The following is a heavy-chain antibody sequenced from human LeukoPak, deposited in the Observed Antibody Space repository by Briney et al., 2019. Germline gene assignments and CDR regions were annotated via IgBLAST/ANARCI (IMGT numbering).Heavy chain of an antibody. D-gene: IGHD6-13*01. V-gene: IGHV1-18*04. CDR2: ISPSSGNT. J-gene: IGHJ3*02. CDR1: GYTFVTSS. CDR3: TRVRDSSNWWGALDI. Sequence: ASVKVSCKASGYTFVTSSISWVRQAPGQRLEWMGWISPSSGNTYYAQNLQGRVTMTTDTSTSTAYMELRSLRSDDTAVYSCTRVRDSSNWWGALDIWGQGTVVTVSS.